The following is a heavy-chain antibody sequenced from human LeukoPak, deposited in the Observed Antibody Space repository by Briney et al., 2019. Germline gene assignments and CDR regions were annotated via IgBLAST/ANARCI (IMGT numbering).Heavy chain of an antibody. Sequence: SQTLSLTCTVSGASISSGSHHWSWIRQPAGKGLEWIGRIYTSGSTKYNPSLKSRVSISVDMSKNQFSLKLSSVTAADTAVYYCARDKGGFLYFGEYDPWGQGTLVTVSS. D-gene: IGHD3-10*01. CDR2: IYTSGST. CDR1: GASISSGSHH. V-gene: IGHV4-61*02. CDR3: ARDKGGFLYFGEYDP. J-gene: IGHJ5*02.